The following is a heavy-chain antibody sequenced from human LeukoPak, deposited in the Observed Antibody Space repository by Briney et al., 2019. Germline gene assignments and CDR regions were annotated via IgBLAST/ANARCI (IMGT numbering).Heavy chain of an antibody. CDR1: GFASSSYA. D-gene: IGHD3-16*01. V-gene: IGHV3-23*01. CDR2: ISGSGGST. Sequence: PGGSLRLSCAASGFASSSYAMSWVRQAPGKGVQWVSAISGSGGSTYYADSVKGRFTISRDNSKNTVYLQMNSLRAEDTAMYFCAKVYYDYFHYWGQGTLLTVSS. CDR3: AKVYYDYFHY. J-gene: IGHJ4*02.